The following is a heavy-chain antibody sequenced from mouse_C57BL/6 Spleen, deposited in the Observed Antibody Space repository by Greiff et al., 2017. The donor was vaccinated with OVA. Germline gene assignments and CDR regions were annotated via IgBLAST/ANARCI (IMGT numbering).Heavy chain of an antibody. CDR2: FYPGSGSI. V-gene: IGHV1-62-2*01. J-gene: IGHJ3*01. D-gene: IGHD2-5*01. Sequence: QVQLQQSGAELVKPGASVKLSCKASGYTFTEYTIHWVKQRSGQGLEWIGWFYPGSGSIKYNEKFKDKAPLTADKSSSTVYMALSRLTSEDSAVYFCARHERNYSNRFAYWGQGTLVTVSA. CDR1: GYTFTEYT. CDR3: ARHERNYSNRFAY.